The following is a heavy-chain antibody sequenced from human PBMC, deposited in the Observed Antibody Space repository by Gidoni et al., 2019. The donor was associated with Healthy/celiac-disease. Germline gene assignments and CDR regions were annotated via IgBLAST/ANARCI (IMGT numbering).Heavy chain of an antibody. CDR3: ARDRGPTMVRGPPPRY. J-gene: IGHJ4*02. CDR2: ISYDGSNK. Sequence: QVQLVESGGGVVQTGRSLRRSCAASGFTFRSYAMHWVRQAPGKGLEWVAVISYDGSNKYYADSVKGRFTISRDNSKNTLYLQMNSLRAEDTAVYYCARDRGPTMVRGPPPRYWGQGTLVTVSS. CDR1: GFTFRSYA. V-gene: IGHV3-30-3*01. D-gene: IGHD3-10*01.